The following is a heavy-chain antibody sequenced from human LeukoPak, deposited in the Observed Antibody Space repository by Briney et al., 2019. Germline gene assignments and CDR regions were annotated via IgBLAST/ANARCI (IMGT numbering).Heavy chain of an antibody. J-gene: IGHJ4*02. CDR1: GASVTSDNW. Sequence: SGTLSLTCTVSGASVTSDNWWHWVRQSPARGLEWIGKIYHSGNTNYNPSLRTRLTMSVDESKNQFSLNLTSVTAADSAVYYCAREVERGGYFDYWGQGTLVTVSS. V-gene: IGHV4-4*02. CDR2: IYHSGNT. CDR3: AREVERGGYFDY. D-gene: IGHD1-1*01.